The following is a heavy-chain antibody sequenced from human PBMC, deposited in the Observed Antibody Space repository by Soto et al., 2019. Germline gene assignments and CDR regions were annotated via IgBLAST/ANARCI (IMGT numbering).Heavy chain of an antibody. V-gene: IGHV3-74*01. Sequence: GGSLRLSCAASGFTFSSYCMHWVRQAPGKGLVWVSRINSDGSSTSYADSVKGRFTISRDNAKNTLYLQMNSLRAEDTAVYYCARDPDIVVVAAGDRDASDIWGQGTMVTVSS. J-gene: IGHJ3*02. D-gene: IGHD2-15*01. CDR2: INSDGSST. CDR3: ARDPDIVVVAAGDRDASDI. CDR1: GFTFSSYC.